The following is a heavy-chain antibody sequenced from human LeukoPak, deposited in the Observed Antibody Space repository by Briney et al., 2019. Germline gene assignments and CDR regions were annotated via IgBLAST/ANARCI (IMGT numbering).Heavy chain of an antibody. CDR2: INHSGST. J-gene: IGHJ6*02. CDR1: GGSFSGYY. CDR3: ARESGSYYYYYGMDV. Sequence: SETLSLTCAVYGGSFSGYYWSWIRQPPGKGLEWIEEINHSGSTNYNPSLKSRVTISVDTSKNQFSLKLSSVTAADTAVYYCARESGSYYYYYGMDVWGQGTTVTVSS. V-gene: IGHV4-34*01. D-gene: IGHD1-26*01.